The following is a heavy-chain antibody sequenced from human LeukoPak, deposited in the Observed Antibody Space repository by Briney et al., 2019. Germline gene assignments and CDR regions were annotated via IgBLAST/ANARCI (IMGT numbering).Heavy chain of an antibody. CDR1: GFTVSSNY. Sequence: GGSLRLSCAASGFTVSSNYMSWVRQAPGEGLEWVSVIYSGGNTYLTDSVKGRFTISRDSSKNTLYLQMNSLRAEDTAVYYCATMGTSGWSFDSWGQGTLVTVSS. J-gene: IGHJ4*02. V-gene: IGHV3-53*01. CDR3: ATMGTSGWSFDS. D-gene: IGHD6-19*01. CDR2: IYSGGNT.